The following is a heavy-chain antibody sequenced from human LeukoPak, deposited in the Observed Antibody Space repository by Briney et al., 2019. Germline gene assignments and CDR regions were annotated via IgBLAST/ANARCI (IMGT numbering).Heavy chain of an antibody. CDR2: INSDGSGT. D-gene: IGHD3-16*01. CDR1: GFSFSSYW. J-gene: IGHJ4*02. V-gene: IGHV3-74*01. Sequence: GGSLRLSCAASGFSFSSYWMHWVRQAPGKGLVWVSRINSDGSGTSYADSVKGRFTISRDNAKNTPDLHMNNLRAEDTAVHYCTKGGTGHSDYWGQGTLVTVSS. CDR3: TKGGTGHSDY.